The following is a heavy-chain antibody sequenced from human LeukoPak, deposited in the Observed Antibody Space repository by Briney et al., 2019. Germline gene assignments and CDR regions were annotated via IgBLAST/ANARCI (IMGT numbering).Heavy chain of an antibody. Sequence: PGGSLRLSCAASGFIFSDYYMSWIRQVPGKGLEWVSYTSSSGGATYYAGFVKGRFTVSRDNAQNSLSLQMNSLRAEDTALYYCAKDGGGYWGQGTLVTVSS. V-gene: IGHV3-11*01. CDR1: GFIFSDYY. CDR2: TSSSGGAT. CDR3: AKDGGGY. D-gene: IGHD3-16*01. J-gene: IGHJ4*02.